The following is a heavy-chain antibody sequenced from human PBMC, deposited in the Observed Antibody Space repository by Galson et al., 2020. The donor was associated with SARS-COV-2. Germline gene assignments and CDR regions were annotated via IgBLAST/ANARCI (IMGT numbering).Heavy chain of an antibody. CDR3: ATHDYVWGSYRYGGDY. CDR2: FDPEDGET. D-gene: IGHD3-16*02. V-gene: IGHV1-24*01. CDR1: GYTLTELS. J-gene: IGHJ4*02. Sequence: ASVKVSCKVSGYTLTELSMHWVRQAPGKGLEWMGGFDPEDGETIYAQKFQGRVTMTEDTSTDTAYMELSSLSSEDTAVYYCATHDYVWGSYRYGGDYWGQGTLVTVSS.